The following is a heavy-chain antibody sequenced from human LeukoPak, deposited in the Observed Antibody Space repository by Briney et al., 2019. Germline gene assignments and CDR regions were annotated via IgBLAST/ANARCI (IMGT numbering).Heavy chain of an antibody. V-gene: IGHV2-5*02. CDR1: GFSLSTSGVG. J-gene: IGHJ5*02. Sequence: SGPTLVKPTQTLTLTCTFSGFSLSTSGVGVGWIRQPPGKALEWLALIYWDDDKRYSTSLKSRLTITKDTSKKQVVLTMTNVDPVDTATYYCAHSLGYYLSLDVAWFDPWGQGTLVTVSS. CDR3: AHSLGYYLSLDVAWFDP. CDR2: IYWDDDK. D-gene: IGHD3-22*01.